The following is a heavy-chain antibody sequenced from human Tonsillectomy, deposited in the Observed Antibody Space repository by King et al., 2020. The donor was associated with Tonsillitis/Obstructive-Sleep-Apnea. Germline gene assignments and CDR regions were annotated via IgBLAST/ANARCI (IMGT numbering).Heavy chain of an antibody. Sequence: LQLQESGPGLVKPSETLSLTCTVSGGSISSSSYYWGWIRQPPGKGLEWIGSIYYSGSTYYNPSLKSRVTISVDTSKNQFSLKLSSVTAADPAVYYCGIVVVPAANYYYYMDVWGKGTTVTVSS. CDR3: GIVVVPAANYYYYMDV. D-gene: IGHD2-2*01. V-gene: IGHV4-39*01. CDR2: IYYSGST. CDR1: GGSISSSSYY. J-gene: IGHJ6*03.